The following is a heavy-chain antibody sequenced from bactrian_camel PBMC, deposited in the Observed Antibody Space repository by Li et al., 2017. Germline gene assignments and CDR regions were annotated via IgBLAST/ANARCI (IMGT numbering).Heavy chain of an antibody. Sequence: HVQLVESGGGSVQAGGSLRLSCTGVGYTNSNYCMAWFRQAPGKEREGVAAIDQDGARDYVNSVKGRFTVTKDDFSNRLYLQMNNLTPEDTAMYYCAAKRLRVTPKGLPTSADYQYWGKGTQVTVS. CDR3: AAKRLRVTPKGLPTSADYQY. J-gene: IGHJ4*01. D-gene: IGHD4*01. CDR2: IDQDGAR. V-gene: IGHV3S57*01. CDR1: GYTNSNYC.